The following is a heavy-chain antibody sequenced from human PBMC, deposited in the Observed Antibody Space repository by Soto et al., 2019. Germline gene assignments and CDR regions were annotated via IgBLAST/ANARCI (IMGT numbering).Heavy chain of an antibody. J-gene: IGHJ4*02. D-gene: IGHD3-10*01. CDR1: GFTFNNYA. Sequence: EVQLLESGGGLVQPGWSLRLSCAASGFTFNNYAMTWVRQAPGKGLEWVSAISGGGDTTSYADSVKGRFTVSRDGSKNTLYLQMSSLRAEDTALYYCAKGRGGSGSLTPRVDFWGKGTLVTVSS. V-gene: IGHV3-23*01. CDR2: ISGGGDTT. CDR3: AKGRGGSGSLTPRVDF.